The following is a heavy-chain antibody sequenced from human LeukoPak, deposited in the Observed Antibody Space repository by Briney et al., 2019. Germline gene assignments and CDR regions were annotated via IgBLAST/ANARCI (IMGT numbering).Heavy chain of an antibody. V-gene: IGHV3-53*01. Sequence: GGSLRLSCAASVFTVSSNYMSWVRQAPGKGLEWVSVIYSGGSTYYADSVKGRSTISRDNSKNTLYLQMNSLRAEDTAVYYCARVDYGDYVWYFDYWGQGTLVTVSS. CDR3: ARVDYGDYVWYFDY. D-gene: IGHD4-17*01. CDR2: IYSGGST. J-gene: IGHJ4*02. CDR1: VFTVSSNY.